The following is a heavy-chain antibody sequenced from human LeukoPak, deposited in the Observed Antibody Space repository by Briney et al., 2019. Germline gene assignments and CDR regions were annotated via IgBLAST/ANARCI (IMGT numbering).Heavy chain of an antibody. CDR1: GGSISSYY. Sequence: SETLSLICTVSGGSISSYYWSWIRQPPGKGLEWIGYIYYSGSTNYNPSLKSRVTISVDTSKNQFSLKLSSVTAADTAVYYCARARLAAAGPFDYWGQGTLVTVSS. J-gene: IGHJ4*02. CDR3: ARARLAAAGPFDY. V-gene: IGHV4-59*01. CDR2: IYYSGST. D-gene: IGHD6-13*01.